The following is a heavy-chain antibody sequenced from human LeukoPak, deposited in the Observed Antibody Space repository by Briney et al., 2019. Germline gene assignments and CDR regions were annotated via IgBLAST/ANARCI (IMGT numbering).Heavy chain of an antibody. V-gene: IGHV3-21*01. CDR2: ISSSSSYI. Sequence: PGGSLRLSCAASGFTFSSYSMNWVRQAPGKGLEWVSSISSSSSYIYYADSVKGRFTISRDNAKNSLYLQMNSLRAEDTAVYYCARASVSGTPPYYYYYMDVWGKGTTVTVSS. CDR1: GFTFSSYS. D-gene: IGHD1-26*01. CDR3: ARASVSGTPPYYYYYMDV. J-gene: IGHJ6*03.